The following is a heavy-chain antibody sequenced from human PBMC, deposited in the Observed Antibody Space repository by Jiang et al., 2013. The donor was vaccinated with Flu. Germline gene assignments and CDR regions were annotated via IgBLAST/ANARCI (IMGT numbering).Heavy chain of an antibody. Sequence: GAEVKKPGASVEVSCKASGYTFTYYYMHWVRQAPGQGLEWMGIINPSGGSTSYAQKFQGRVTMTRDTSTSTVYMELSSLRSEDTAVYYCARDRQPTVGYYYDSSASAIDYWGQGTLVTVSS. CDR1: GYTFTYYY. D-gene: IGHD3-22*01. CDR3: ARDRQPTVGYYYDSSASAIDY. V-gene: IGHV1-46*01. J-gene: IGHJ4*02. CDR2: INPSGGST.